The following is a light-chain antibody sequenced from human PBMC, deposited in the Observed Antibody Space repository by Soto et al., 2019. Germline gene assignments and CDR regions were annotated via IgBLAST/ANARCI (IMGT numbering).Light chain of an antibody. Sequence: DIQMTQSPSSLSASLGDRVTITCRASQGIGIYLAWYQQKAGKVPKLLIYAASTLQSGVTSRFSSRGSGTDFTLTISSLHAEDVATYYCQKYNSAPRTFGQATRVEI. CDR3: QKYNSAPRT. J-gene: IGKJ1*01. CDR1: QGIGIY. CDR2: AAS. V-gene: IGKV1-27*01.